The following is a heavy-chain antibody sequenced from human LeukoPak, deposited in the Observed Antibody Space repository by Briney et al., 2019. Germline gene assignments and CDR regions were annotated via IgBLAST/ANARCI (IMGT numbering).Heavy chain of an antibody. Sequence: ASVKVSCKASGYTFTSYDINWVRQAPGQGLEWMGWMNPNSGNTGYAQKFQGRVTMARNTSISTAYMELSSLRSEDTAVYYCARSRILSSIAVAGASWFDPWGQGTLVTLSS. V-gene: IGHV1-8*01. J-gene: IGHJ5*02. CDR1: GYTFTSYD. CDR2: MNPNSGNT. CDR3: ARSRILSSIAVAGASWFDP. D-gene: IGHD6-19*01.